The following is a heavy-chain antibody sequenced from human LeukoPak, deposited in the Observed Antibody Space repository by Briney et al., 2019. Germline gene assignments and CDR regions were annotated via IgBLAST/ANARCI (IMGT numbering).Heavy chain of an antibody. CDR1: GFTVSSNY. D-gene: IGHD3-3*01. J-gene: IGHJ4*02. Sequence: GGSLRLSCAASGFTVSSNYMSWVRQAPGKGLEWVSVIYSGGSTYYADSVKGRFTISRDNSKNTLYLQMNSLRAEDTAVYYCAKSADSITIFGPDYWGQGTLVTVSS. CDR2: IYSGGST. V-gene: IGHV3-53*01. CDR3: AKSADSITIFGPDY.